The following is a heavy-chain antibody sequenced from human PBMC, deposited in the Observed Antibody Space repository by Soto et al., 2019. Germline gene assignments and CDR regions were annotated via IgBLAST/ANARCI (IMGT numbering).Heavy chain of an antibody. V-gene: IGHV4-30-4*01. D-gene: IGHD6-6*01. Sequence: QVQLQESGPGLVKPSQTLSLTCTVSGDSISRGDHYWSWIRQPPGKCLEWIGYIYYSGTTYYRPSLQSRVTISVDTSKHQFTLKLNSVTAADTAVYYCARGAYSDSSSYGDYWGQGTLGPVSS. CDR1: GDSISRGDHY. J-gene: IGHJ4*02. CDR2: IYYSGTT. CDR3: ARGAYSDSSSYGDY.